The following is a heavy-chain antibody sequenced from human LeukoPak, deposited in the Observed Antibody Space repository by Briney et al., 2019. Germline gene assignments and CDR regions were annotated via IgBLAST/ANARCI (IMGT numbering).Heavy chain of an antibody. CDR1: GFTFSSYA. CDR3: ARSYSASYDSPAGWFDP. Sequence: GSLRLSCAVSGFTFSSYAMSWVRQAPGKGLEWIGYIFYTGSINYNPSLRGRVTISVDTSKSQFSLRLSSVTAADTAVYYCARSYSASYDSPAGWFDPWGQGTLVTVSS. D-gene: IGHD3-22*01. CDR2: IFYTGSI. J-gene: IGHJ5*02. V-gene: IGHV4-59*08.